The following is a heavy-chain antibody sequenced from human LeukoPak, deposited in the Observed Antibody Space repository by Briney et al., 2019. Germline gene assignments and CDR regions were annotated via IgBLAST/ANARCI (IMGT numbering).Heavy chain of an antibody. CDR2: ISGSGGST. V-gene: IGHV3-23*01. J-gene: IGHJ6*03. CDR3: AKHPRSSYYYMDV. CDR1: GFTFSSYG. Sequence: PGGSLRLSCAASGFTFSSYGMSWVRQAPGKGLEWVSAISGSGGSTYYADSVKGRFTISRDNSKNTLYLQMNSLRAEDTAVYYCAKHPRSSYYYMDVWGKGTTVTVSS.